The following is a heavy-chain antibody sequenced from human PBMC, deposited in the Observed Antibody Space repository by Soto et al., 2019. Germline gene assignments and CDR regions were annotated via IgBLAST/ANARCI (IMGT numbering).Heavy chain of an antibody. J-gene: IGHJ4*02. D-gene: IGHD2-2*01. CDR3: ATGVQYASIAPFHF. V-gene: IGHV3-30*03. Sequence: GGSLRLSCAASGFSFSTYDMHWVRQAPGKGLEWVALISSDGSNEYYADSVKGRFTISRDNSKNTLYLQMNSLRAEDTAAFYCATGVQYASIAPFHFWGRGTLVTVSS. CDR2: ISSDGSNE. CDR1: GFSFSTYD.